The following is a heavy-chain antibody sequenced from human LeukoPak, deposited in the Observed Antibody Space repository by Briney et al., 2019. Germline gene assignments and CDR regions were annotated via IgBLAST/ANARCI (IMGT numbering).Heavy chain of an antibody. CDR3: AREAMAAIYSSGWYDESWFDP. CDR1: GFTFSDYY. J-gene: IGHJ5*02. V-gene: IGHV3-11*01. CDR2: ISSSGSTI. D-gene: IGHD6-19*01. Sequence: GGSLRLSCAASGFTFSDYYMSWIRQAPGKGLEWVSYISSSGSTIYYADSVKGRFTISRDNAKNSLYLQMNSLRAEDTAVCYCAREAMAAIYSSGWYDESWFDPWGQGTLVTVSS.